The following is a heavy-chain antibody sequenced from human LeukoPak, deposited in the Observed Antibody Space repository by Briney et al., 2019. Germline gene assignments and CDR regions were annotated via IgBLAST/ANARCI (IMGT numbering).Heavy chain of an antibody. Sequence: PGGXXRLSCAASGFTFSSYAMSWVRQAPGKGLEGVSVIYSGGSTYYSDSVKGRFTISRDNSKKRRYLKMKSLRAEDTAVYYCARDRGGGGTFDAFDIWGQGTMVTVSS. CDR2: IYSGGST. D-gene: IGHD1-26*01. V-gene: IGHV3-53*01. CDR1: GFTFSSYA. CDR3: ARDRGGGGTFDAFDI. J-gene: IGHJ3*02.